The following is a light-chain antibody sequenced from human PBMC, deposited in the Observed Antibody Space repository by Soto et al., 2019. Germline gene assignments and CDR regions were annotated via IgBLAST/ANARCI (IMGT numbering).Light chain of an antibody. CDR3: AAWDDSLNGYWV. Sequence: QPVLTQPPSASGTPGQRVTISCSGSSSNIGRNTVNWYQQLPGTAPKLLIYDNNQRPSGVPDRFSGSKSGTSASLAINGLQSDDEADYYCAAWDDSLNGYWVFGGGTKLTVL. CDR1: SSNIGRNT. V-gene: IGLV1-44*01. J-gene: IGLJ3*02. CDR2: DNN.